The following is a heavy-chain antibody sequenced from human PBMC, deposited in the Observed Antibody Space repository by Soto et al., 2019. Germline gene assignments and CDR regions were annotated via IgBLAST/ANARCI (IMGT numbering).Heavy chain of an antibody. D-gene: IGHD1-20*01. J-gene: IGHJ4*02. CDR3: ARYKKAFYYFDY. Sequence: SETLSLTYTVSGGSISSYYWSWIRQPPGKGLEWIGYIYYSGSTNYNPSLKSRVTISVDTSKNQFSLKLSSVTAADTAVYYCARYKKAFYYFDYWGQGTLVTVSS. CDR2: IYYSGST. CDR1: GGSISSYY. V-gene: IGHV4-59*01.